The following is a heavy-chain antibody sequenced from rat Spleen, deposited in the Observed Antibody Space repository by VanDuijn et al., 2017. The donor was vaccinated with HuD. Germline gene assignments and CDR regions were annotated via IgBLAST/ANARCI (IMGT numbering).Heavy chain of an antibody. V-gene: IGHV5-58*01. CDR3: ARGNQWFAY. J-gene: IGHJ3*01. CDR2: ISNDGGTT. CDR1: GFTFSRYW. Sequence: EVQLAETGGGLVQPGRSLKLSCVASGFTFSRYWMYWVRQAPGKGLEWVSSISNDGGTTYYPDSVKGRFTISRDNAENTVYLQMNSLRSEDTATYYCARGNQWFAYWGQGTLVTVSS.